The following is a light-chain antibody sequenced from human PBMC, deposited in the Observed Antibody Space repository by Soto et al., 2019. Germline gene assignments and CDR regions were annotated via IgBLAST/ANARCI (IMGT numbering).Light chain of an antibody. CDR3: QAWDSSTQV. CDR1: KLGDKY. J-gene: IGLJ2*01. V-gene: IGLV3-1*01. CDR2: QDS. Sequence: SYELTQPPSVSVSPGQTASITCSGDKLGDKYACWYQQKPGQSPVLVIYQDSKRPSGIPERFSGSNSGNTATLTISGTQAMDKADYYCQAWDSSTQVFGGGTKLTVL.